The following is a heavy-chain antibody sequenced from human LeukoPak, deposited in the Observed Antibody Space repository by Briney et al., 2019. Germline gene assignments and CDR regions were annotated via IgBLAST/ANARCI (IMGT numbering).Heavy chain of an antibody. CDR2: IYPGDSDT. J-gene: IGHJ5*02. D-gene: IGHD1-26*01. CDR1: GYSFSSNW. Sequence: GESLKISCKGSGYSFSSNWIVWVRQMPGKGLEWMGIIYPGDSDTRYSPSFQGQVTISVDKSISTAYLQWSSLKAPDTAMYYCARSRSMWNRFDPWGQGTLVTVSS. V-gene: IGHV5-51*01. CDR3: ARSRSMWNRFDP.